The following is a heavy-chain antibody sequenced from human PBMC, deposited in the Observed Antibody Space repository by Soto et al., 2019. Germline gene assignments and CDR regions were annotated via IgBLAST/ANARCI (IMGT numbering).Heavy chain of an antibody. D-gene: IGHD6-13*01. J-gene: IGHJ4*02. CDR2: IDWDDDK. CDR3: ARISIAAAATEVFDY. CDR1: GFSLSTSGMC. Sequence: SGPTLVNPTQTLTLTCTFSGFSLSTSGMCVSWIRQPPGKALEWLARIDWDDDKYYSTSLRTRLTISKDTSKNQVVLTMTNMDPVDTATYYCARISIAAAATEVFDYWGQGTLVTVSS. V-gene: IGHV2-70*11.